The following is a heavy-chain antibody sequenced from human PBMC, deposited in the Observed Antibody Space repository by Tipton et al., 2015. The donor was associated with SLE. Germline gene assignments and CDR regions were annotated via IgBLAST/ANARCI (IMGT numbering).Heavy chain of an antibody. CDR2: IKEDGSEK. CDR1: GFRFSSFW. Sequence: SLRLSCAASGFRFSSFWMSWVRQAPGKGLEWVANIKEDGSEKYYVDSVKGRFTISRDNSKNTLYLQMNSLRAEDTAVYYCAREGSSSLFDYWGQGTLVTVSS. CDR3: AREGSSSLFDY. J-gene: IGHJ4*02. V-gene: IGHV3-7*03. D-gene: IGHD6-13*01.